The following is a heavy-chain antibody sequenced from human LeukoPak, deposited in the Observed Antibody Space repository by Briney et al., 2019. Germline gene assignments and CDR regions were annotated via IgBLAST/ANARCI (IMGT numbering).Heavy chain of an antibody. CDR2: IKSNSGSK. D-gene: IGHD3-16*02. CDR1: GFTFTSYD. V-gene: IGHV1-2*02. J-gene: IGHJ3*02. CDR3: ATGGRITFGGVIVIWDAFDI. Sequence: GASVKLSCKASGFTFTSYDINWVRQATGQGLEWMGCIKSNSGSKNYAHKVQGRVTMTRDTSISAAYMELSRLRSDDTAVYYCATGGRITFGGVIVIWDAFDIWGQGTMVTVSS.